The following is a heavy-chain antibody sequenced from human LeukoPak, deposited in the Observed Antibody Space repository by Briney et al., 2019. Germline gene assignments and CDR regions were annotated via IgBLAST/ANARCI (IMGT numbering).Heavy chain of an antibody. CDR2: INSDGSST. Sequence: GSLRLSCAASGFTFSSYWTHWVRQAPGKGLVWVSRINSDGSSTSYADSVKGRFTISRDNAKNTLYLQMDSLRAEDTAVYYCARAGGGYSYGHQGYWGQGTLVTVSS. V-gene: IGHV3-74*01. CDR3: ARAGGGYSYGHQGY. D-gene: IGHD5-18*01. CDR1: GFTFSSYW. J-gene: IGHJ4*02.